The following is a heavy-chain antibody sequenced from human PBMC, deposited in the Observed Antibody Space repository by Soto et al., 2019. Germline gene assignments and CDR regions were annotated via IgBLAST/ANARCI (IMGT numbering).Heavy chain of an antibody. Sequence: SVKVSCKASGGTFSSYDISWGRQAPGQGLEWMGGIIPIFGTANYAQKFQGRVTITADESTSTAYMELSSLRSEDTAVYYCASDFTGWTPGGVDFWGQGTQVTVFS. V-gene: IGHV1-69*13. J-gene: IGHJ4*02. CDR3: ASDFTGWTPGGVDF. CDR2: IIPIFGTA. D-gene: IGHD2-15*01. CDR1: GGTFSSYD.